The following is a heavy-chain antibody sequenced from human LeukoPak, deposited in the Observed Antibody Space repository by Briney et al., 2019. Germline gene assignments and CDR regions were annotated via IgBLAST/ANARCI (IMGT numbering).Heavy chain of an antibody. D-gene: IGHD2-15*01. J-gene: IGHJ4*02. CDR3: ADSDGYYYDV. CDR2: ISNDGGNR. Sequence: QPGRSLRLSCVASGFTSGFTFSYSAMHWVRQAPGKGLEWVAFISNDGGNRYFANSVKGRFTISRDNSKNTVYLQMNSLGAEDTAVYYCADSDGYYYDVWGQGTLVTAS. CDR1: GFTFSYSA. V-gene: IGHV3-30-3*01.